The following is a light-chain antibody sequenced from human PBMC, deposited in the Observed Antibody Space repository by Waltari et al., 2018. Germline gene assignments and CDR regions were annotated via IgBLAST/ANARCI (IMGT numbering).Light chain of an antibody. Sequence: SALTQPASVSGSPGQSLTISCTGTSSDVGGYNYVPWYQQHPGKAPKLMISDVSKRPSGVSNRFSGSKSGNTASLTISGLQAEDEADYYCSSYTSSSNTWVFGGGTKLTVL. V-gene: IGLV2-14*01. J-gene: IGLJ3*02. CDR1: SSDVGGYNY. CDR2: DVS. CDR3: SSYTSSSNTWV.